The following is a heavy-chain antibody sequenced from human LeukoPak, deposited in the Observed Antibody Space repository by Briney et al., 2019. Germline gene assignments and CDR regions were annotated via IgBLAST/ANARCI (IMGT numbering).Heavy chain of an antibody. CDR3: VRGPYGASISKWFDP. D-gene: IGHD4/OR15-4a*01. V-gene: IGHV4-59*01. CDR2: IYYSGDT. J-gene: IGHJ5*02. CDR1: RGSISGYS. Sequence: SGTLSLTCTVSRGSISGYSWSWIRQSPGGGLEWVGYIYYSGDTAYNPSLRSRVTLSVDTSKNQFSLQLRSVTTADTAVYYCVRGPYGASISKWFDPWGQGTQVIVSP.